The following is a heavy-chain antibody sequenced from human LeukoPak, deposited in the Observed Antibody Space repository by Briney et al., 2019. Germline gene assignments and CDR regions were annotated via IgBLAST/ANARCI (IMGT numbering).Heavy chain of an antibody. V-gene: IGHV4-38-2*02. CDR1: GYSISSGYY. CDR2: IYHSGST. CDR3: ARLHYGGNYGFYYYYMDV. D-gene: IGHD4-23*01. J-gene: IGHJ6*03. Sequence: SETLSLTCTVSGYSISSGYYWGWIRQPPGKGLEWIGSIYHSGSTYYNPSLKSRVTISVDTSKNQFSLKLSSVTAADTAVYYCARLHYGGNYGFYYYYMDVWGKGTTVTISS.